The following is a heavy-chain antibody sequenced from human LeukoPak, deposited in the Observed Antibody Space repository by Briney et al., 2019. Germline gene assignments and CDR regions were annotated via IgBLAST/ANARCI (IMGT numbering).Heavy chain of an antibody. CDR2: IYPTGQT. CDR1: GVSISSSSDW. D-gene: IGHD2-21*01. Sequence: SETLSLTCTVSGVSISSSSDWCGWIRQPPGQGLEWIGSIYPTGQTYYSASLKSRVTTSVDTSKSQFSLKLSSVTAADTAVYYCARQIAYGKWYFDYWGQGTLVTVSS. V-gene: IGHV4-39*01. CDR3: ARQIAYGKWYFDY. J-gene: IGHJ4*02.